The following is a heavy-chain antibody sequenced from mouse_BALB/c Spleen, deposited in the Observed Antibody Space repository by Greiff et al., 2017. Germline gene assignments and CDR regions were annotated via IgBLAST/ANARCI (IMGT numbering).Heavy chain of an antibody. Sequence: VQLKQSGAELVKPGASVKLSCTASGFNIKDTYMHWVKQRPEQGLEWIGRIDPANGNTKYDPKFQGKATITADTSSNTAYLQLSSLTSEDTAVYYCALNWDTYWGQGTTLTVSA. CDR3: ALNWDTY. V-gene: IGHV14-3*02. D-gene: IGHD4-1*02. J-gene: IGHJ2*01. CDR2: IDPANGNT. CDR1: GFNIKDTY.